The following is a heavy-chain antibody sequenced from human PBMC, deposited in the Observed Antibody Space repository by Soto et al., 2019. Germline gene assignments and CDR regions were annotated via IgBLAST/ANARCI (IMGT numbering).Heavy chain of an antibody. J-gene: IGHJ5*02. Sequence: QFLESGGGLVQPGGSLRVHCVASGFTFGDYAMSWVRQAPGKGLEWVSRIGGTGSDTYYAASVKGRFTISRDNSKSKLYLQMNNQRVDDTAIYYCAKDAVPYNWKWDWFDNQGQGTLVTVSS. D-gene: IGHD1-20*01. V-gene: IGHV3-23*01. CDR2: IGGTGSDT. CDR1: GFTFGDYA. CDR3: AKDAVPYNWKWDWFDN.